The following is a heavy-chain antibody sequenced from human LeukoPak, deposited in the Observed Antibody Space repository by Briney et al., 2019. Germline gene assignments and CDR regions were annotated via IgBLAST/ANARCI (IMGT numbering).Heavy chain of an antibody. CDR2: IYYSGST. CDR3: ARFSPPDYYYYYYMDV. J-gene: IGHJ6*03. CDR1: GGSISSYY. Sequence: PSETLSLTCNVSGGSISSYYWSWIRQPPGKGLEWIGYIYYSGSTNYNPSLKSRVTISVDTSKNQFSLKLSSVTAADTAVYYCARFSPPDYYYYYYMDVWGKGTTVTVSS. V-gene: IGHV4-59*01.